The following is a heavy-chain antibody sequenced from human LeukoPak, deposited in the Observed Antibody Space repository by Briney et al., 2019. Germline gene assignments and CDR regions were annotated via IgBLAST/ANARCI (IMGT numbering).Heavy chain of an antibody. CDR3: ARGRPPPIGYCSGGSCYYWFDP. V-gene: IGHV4-34*01. CDR1: GTSFSSYY. CDR2: VNHSGYT. Sequence: SETLSLTCAVSGTSFSSYYWSWIRQPPGKGLEWIGEVNHSGYTNDNPSLKSRVTISVDTSKNQFSLKLSSVTAADTAVYYCARGRPPPIGYCSGGSCYYWFDPWGQGTLVTVSS. D-gene: IGHD2-15*01. J-gene: IGHJ5*02.